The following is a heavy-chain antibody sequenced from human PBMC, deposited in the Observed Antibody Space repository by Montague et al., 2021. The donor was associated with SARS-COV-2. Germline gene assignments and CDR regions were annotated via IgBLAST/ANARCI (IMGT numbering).Heavy chain of an antibody. D-gene: IGHD3-22*01. CDR1: GFTFSSYE. CDR2: ISSSGGTT. V-gene: IGHV3-48*03. J-gene: IGHJ3*02. CDR3: ARESRITMLVVVITSAFDI. Sequence: SLRLSCAASGFTFSSYEMNWVRQAPGKGLEWVPYISSSGGTTFYADSVRGRFTISRDNAKNSLYLQMNSLRAEDTAVYYCARESRITMLVVVITSAFDIWGQGTMVTVSS.